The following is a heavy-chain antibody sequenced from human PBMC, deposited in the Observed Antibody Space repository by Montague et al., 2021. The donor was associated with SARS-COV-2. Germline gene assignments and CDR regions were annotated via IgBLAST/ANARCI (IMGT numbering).Heavy chain of an antibody. CDR2: IYTGGYV. J-gene: IGHJ2*01. V-gene: IGHV4-4*07. CDR1: GDSISRYY. CDR3: ARAIWHLDA. Sequence: SETLSLTCSVSGDSISRYYWSWIRQSDGKGLEWIGRIYTGGYVNYNPALQSRVSMSVDTSKSQVSLNVTSVTAVDTAVYYCARAIWHLDAWGRGILVTVSS.